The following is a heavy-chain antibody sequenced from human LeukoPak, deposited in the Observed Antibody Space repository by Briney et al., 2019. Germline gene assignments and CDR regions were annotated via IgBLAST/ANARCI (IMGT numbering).Heavy chain of an antibody. CDR2: IYTGGNT. CDR1: GFTVDSNY. J-gene: IGHJ4*02. D-gene: IGHD3-22*01. Sequence: GGSLRLSCAASGFTVDSNYLRWVRQAQGKGLEWVSTIYTGGNTYYAASVKGRFTISRDFSKNTVFLHMNSLRAEDTAMYYCARGDDSGYYDYFDYWGQGALVTVSS. V-gene: IGHV3-53*01. CDR3: ARGDDSGYYDYFDY.